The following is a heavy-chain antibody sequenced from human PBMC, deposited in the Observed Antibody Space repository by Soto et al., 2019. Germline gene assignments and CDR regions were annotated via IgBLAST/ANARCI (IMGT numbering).Heavy chain of an antibody. Sequence: GGSLRLSCAASGFTFSTYTMNWVRQAPGKGLEWVSGIYGSGDSTFYADSVKGRFTISRDNSNNTVNLQMNSLRAEDTAIYFCAKTGFGDYDYWGPGALVTVSS. V-gene: IGHV3-23*01. CDR3: AKTGFGDYDY. CDR2: IYGSGDST. CDR1: GFTFSTYT. J-gene: IGHJ4*02. D-gene: IGHD4-17*01.